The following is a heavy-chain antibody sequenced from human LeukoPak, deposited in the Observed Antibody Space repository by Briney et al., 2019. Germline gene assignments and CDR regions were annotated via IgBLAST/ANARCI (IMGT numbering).Heavy chain of an antibody. J-gene: IGHJ4*02. CDR2: ISAY. D-gene: IGHD3-22*01. CDR3: ARRFNYYDSSGYYEGFYFDY. Sequence: GASVKVSCKASGYTFTSYYMLWVRQAPGQGLEWMGWISAYAQKFQGRVTMTTDTSTSTAYMELRSLRSDDTAVYYCARRFNYYDSSGYYEGFYFDYWGQGTLVTVSS. CDR1: GYTFTSYY. V-gene: IGHV1-18*04.